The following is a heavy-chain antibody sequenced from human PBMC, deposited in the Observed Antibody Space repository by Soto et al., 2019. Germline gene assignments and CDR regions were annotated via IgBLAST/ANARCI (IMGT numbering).Heavy chain of an antibody. CDR2: IYSGGST. D-gene: IGHD6-19*01. J-gene: IGHJ4*02. CDR3: ARSGPLIAVAGTGTFDY. CDR1: GFTVSSNY. Sequence: PGGSLRLSCAASGFTVSSNYMSWVRQAPGKGLEWVSVIYSGGSTYYADSVKGRFTISRDNSKNTLYLQMSSLRAEDTAVYYCARSGPLIAVAGTGTFDYWGQGTLVTVSS. V-gene: IGHV3-53*01.